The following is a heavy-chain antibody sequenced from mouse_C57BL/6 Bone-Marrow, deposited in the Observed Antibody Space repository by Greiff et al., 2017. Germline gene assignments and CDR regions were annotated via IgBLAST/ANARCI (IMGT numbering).Heavy chain of an antibody. D-gene: IGHD3-2*02. J-gene: IGHJ3*01. V-gene: IGHV1-69*01. CDR2: IDPSDSYT. CDR3: ARKGQLRLSFAY. CDR1: GYTFTSYW. Sequence: QVQLQQPGAELVMPGASVKLSCKASGYTFTSYWMHWVKQRPGQGLEWIGEIDPSDSYTNYNQKFKGKSTLTVDKSSSTAYMQLSSLTSEDSAVYYCARKGQLRLSFAYWGQGTPVTVSA.